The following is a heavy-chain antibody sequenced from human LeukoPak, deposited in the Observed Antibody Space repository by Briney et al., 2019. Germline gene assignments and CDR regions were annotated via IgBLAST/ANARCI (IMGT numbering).Heavy chain of an antibody. Sequence: ASVKVSCKASGYTFTDYYMHWVRQAPGQGLEWMGWINPNSGGTNDAQKYQGRVTMNRHTSISTAYMELSRLRSDDTAVYYCARSWGWVRGVIITSRSYYYMDVWGKGTTVTISS. V-gene: IGHV1-2*02. CDR2: INPNSGGT. D-gene: IGHD3-10*01. CDR1: GYTFTDYY. CDR3: ARSWGWVRGVIITSRSYYYMDV. J-gene: IGHJ6*03.